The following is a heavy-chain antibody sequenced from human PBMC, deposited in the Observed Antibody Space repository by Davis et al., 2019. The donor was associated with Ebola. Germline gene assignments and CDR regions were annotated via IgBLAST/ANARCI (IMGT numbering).Heavy chain of an antibody. CDR3: AKGRYQLLLSPGMDV. D-gene: IGHD2-2*01. V-gene: IGHV3-48*03. J-gene: IGHJ6*02. CDR2: IDSSASTI. CDR1: GFTFSSNE. Sequence: GESLKISCEVSGFTFSSNEMTWVRQAPGKGLEWVSYIDSSASTIYYADSVKGRFTISRDNAKNSLYLQMNSLRAEDTALYYCAKGRYQLLLSPGMDVWGQGTTVTVSS.